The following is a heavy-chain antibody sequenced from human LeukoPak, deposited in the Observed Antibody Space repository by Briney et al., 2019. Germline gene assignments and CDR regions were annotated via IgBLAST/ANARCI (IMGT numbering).Heavy chain of an antibody. Sequence: GGSLRLSCAASGFTFSTYGMHWVRQAPGKGLEWVAVIWYDGSNKYYADSVKGRFTISRDNSKNTLYLQMNSLRAEDTAAYYCARDGDSSGYLTYYFDYWGQGTLVTVSS. D-gene: IGHD3-22*01. CDR1: GFTFSTYG. CDR2: IWYDGSNK. CDR3: ARDGDSSGYLTYYFDY. J-gene: IGHJ4*02. V-gene: IGHV3-33*01.